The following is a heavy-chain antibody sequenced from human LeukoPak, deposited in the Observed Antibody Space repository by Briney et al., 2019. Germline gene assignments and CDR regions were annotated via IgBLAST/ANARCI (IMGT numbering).Heavy chain of an antibody. D-gene: IGHD6-13*01. CDR2: IYYSGST. Sequence: SETLSLTCTVSGGSINNYYWSWIRQPPGKGLEWIGYIYYSGSTNYNPSLKSRVTISVDTSKNQFSLKLSSVTAADTAVYYCARGGSSTWGPVAAFDSWGQGTLVTVSS. CDR1: GGSINNYY. CDR3: ARGGSSTWGPVAAFDS. J-gene: IGHJ3*02. V-gene: IGHV4-59*01.